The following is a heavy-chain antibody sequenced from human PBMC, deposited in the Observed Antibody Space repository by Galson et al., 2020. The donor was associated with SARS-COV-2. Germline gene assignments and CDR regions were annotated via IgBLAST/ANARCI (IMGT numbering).Heavy chain of an antibody. D-gene: IGHD1-26*01. CDR2: IGTAGDT. V-gene: IGHV3-13*01. Sequence: GESLKISCAASGFTFSSYDMHWVRQATGKGLEWVSAIGTAGDTYYPGSVKGRFTISRENAKNSLYLQMNSLRAGDTAVHYCARGVGATSFHYYYYMDVWGKGTTVTVSS. CDR3: ARGVGATSFHYYYYMDV. CDR1: GFTFSSYD. J-gene: IGHJ6*03.